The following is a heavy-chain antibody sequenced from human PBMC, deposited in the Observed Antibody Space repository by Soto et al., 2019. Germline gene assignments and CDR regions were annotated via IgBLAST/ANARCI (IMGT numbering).Heavy chain of an antibody. V-gene: IGHV3-21*01. CDR2: ISSSSSYI. CDR1: GFTFSSYS. Sequence: EVQLVESGGGLVKPGGSLRLSCAASGFTFSSYSMNWVRQAPGKGLEWVSSISSSSSYIYYADSVKGRFTISRDNAKNSLYLQMNSLRAEDTAVYYCASGTTVTTGWNYWGQGTLVTVSS. D-gene: IGHD4-17*01. CDR3: ASGTTVTTGWNY. J-gene: IGHJ4*02.